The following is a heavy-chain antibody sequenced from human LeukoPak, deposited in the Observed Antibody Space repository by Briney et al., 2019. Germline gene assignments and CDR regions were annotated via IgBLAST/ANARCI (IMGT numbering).Heavy chain of an antibody. J-gene: IGHJ4*02. V-gene: IGHV4-39*01. CDR3: ARHLVAVAGISETPWSEVMYYFDY. Sequence: PSETLSLTCTVSGGSISSSSYYWGWIRQPPGKGLEWIGSIYYSGSTYYNPSLKSRVTISVDTSKNQFSLKLSSVTAADTAVYYCARHLVAVAGISETPWSEVMYYFDYWGQGTLVTVSS. D-gene: IGHD6-19*01. CDR2: IYYSGST. CDR1: GGSISSSSYY.